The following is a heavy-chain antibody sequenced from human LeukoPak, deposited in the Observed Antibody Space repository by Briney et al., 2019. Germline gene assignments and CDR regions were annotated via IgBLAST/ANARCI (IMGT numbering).Heavy chain of an antibody. V-gene: IGHV3-43*02. Sequence: GGSLRLSCAASGFTFGDYAMYCVRQTPGKGLEWVSLISGDGLTTHYGDSVRGRFTISRNNSKNSLYLQMNGLRTEDTAFYYCAKGLNGVSFSFDYWGRGTLVTVSS. D-gene: IGHD2-8*01. CDR3: AKGLNGVSFSFDY. CDR1: GFTFGDYA. CDR2: ISGDGLTT. J-gene: IGHJ4*02.